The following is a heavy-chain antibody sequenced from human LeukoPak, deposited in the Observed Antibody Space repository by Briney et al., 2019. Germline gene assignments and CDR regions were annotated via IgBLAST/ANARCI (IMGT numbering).Heavy chain of an antibody. Sequence: QPGGSLRLSCAASGFTFSSYGMHWVRQAPGRGLEWVAIIWYDGSNKYYAESVKGRLSISRDDPKNTLYLQMNSLRAEDTAVYYCAKDRSSGAFDYWGQGTLVTVSS. V-gene: IGHV3-33*06. D-gene: IGHD3-10*01. J-gene: IGHJ4*02. CDR3: AKDRSSGAFDY. CDR2: IWYDGSNK. CDR1: GFTFSSYG.